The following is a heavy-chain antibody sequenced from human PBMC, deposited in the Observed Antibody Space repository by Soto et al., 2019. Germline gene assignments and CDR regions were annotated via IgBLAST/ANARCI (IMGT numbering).Heavy chain of an antibody. V-gene: IGHV1-18*01. J-gene: IGHJ6*02. CDR1: GYTFTSYG. CDR3: ARLGCSSTSCYGYYYGMDV. D-gene: IGHD2-2*01. Sequence: ASVKVSWKASGYTFTSYGMCWVRQAPGQGLEWMGWICAYNGNTNYAQKLQGRVTMTTDTSTSTAYMELRSLRSDDTAVYYCARLGCSSTSCYGYYYGMDVWAQGTTVTVSS. CDR2: ICAYNGNT.